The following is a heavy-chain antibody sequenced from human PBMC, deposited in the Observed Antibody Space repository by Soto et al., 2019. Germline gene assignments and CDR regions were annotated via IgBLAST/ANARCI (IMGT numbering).Heavy chain of an antibody. J-gene: IGHJ6*02. CDR1: GGSISSYY. D-gene: IGHD3-22*01. Sequence: SETLSLTCTASGGSISSYYWSWIRQPPGKGLEWIGYIYYSGSTNYNPSLKSRVTISVDTSKNQFSLKLSSVTAADTAVYYCASLTYYYDSSGDFPDGYYGMDVWGQGTTVTVS. V-gene: IGHV4-59*01. CDR3: ASLTYYYDSSGDFPDGYYGMDV. CDR2: IYYSGST.